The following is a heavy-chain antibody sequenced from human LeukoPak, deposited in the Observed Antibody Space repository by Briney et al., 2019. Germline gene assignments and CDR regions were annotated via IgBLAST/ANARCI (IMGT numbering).Heavy chain of an antibody. J-gene: IGHJ6*03. CDR2: IREDGGDK. CDR3: AKLSWSGYYRYYYYMVV. V-gene: IGHV3-7*01. D-gene: IGHD3-3*01. CDR1: GFTFSNYW. Sequence: GGSLRLSCAASGFTFSNYWMSWVRQAPGKGLEWVASIREDGGDKYYVDSVKGRFTISRDNAKNSLYLQMNSLRAEDTAVYYCAKLSWSGYYRYYYYMVVWGKGTTVTVSS.